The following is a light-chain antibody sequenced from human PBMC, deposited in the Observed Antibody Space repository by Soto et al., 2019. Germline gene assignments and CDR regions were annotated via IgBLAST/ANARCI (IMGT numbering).Light chain of an antibody. CDR1: QSVTSN. J-gene: IGKJ1*01. CDR3: QQYNSWPGT. Sequence: EIVLTQSPATLSLSPGERATLSCRASQSVTSNLAWYQHKAGQAPRLLIFGASTRATGVPPRFSGSGTGTEFTLTISSLQSEDFAVYYCQQYNSWPGTFGQGTKVDIK. CDR2: GAS. V-gene: IGKV3-15*01.